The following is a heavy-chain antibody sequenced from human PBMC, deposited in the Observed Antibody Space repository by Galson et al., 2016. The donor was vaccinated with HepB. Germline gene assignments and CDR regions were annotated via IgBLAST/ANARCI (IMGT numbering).Heavy chain of an antibody. V-gene: IGHV3-30*18. D-gene: IGHD6-13*01. Sequence: SLRLSCAASGFTFSNYGMNWVRQAPGKGLEWVAVILYDGTNKNHADSVKGRFTISRDNSKNTLYLHMNSLTTEDTAVYYCVKDIAPAGIGVGDYGGHGTLVTVSS. CDR3: VKDIAPAGIGVGDY. CDR1: GFTFSNYG. J-gene: IGHJ4*01. CDR2: ILYDGTNK.